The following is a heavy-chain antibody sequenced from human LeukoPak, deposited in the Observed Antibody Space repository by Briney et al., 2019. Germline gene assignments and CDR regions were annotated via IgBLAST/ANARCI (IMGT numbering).Heavy chain of an antibody. CDR2: INHSGST. CDR1: GGSFSGYY. J-gene: IGHJ4*02. CDR3: ARGRQQLVRGQAFDY. V-gene: IGHV4-34*01. Sequence: PSETLSLTCAVYGGSFSGYYWSWIRQPPGKGLEWIGEINHSGSTNYNPSLKSRVTISVDTSKNQFSLKLSSVTAADTAVYYSARGRQQLVRGQAFDYWGQGTLVTVSS. D-gene: IGHD6-13*01.